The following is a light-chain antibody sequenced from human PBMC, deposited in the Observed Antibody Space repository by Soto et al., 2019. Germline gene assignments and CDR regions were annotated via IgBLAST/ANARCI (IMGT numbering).Light chain of an antibody. CDR1: QSLSNN. V-gene: IGKV3D-15*01. J-gene: IGKJ2*01. Sequence: EIVMTQSPATLSVSPGERATLSCRASQSLSNNLAWYQQKPGQAPRLLMYGASTRATGIPARVSGSGSGTEFTLTISSLQSEDFAVYYCQQYNNWPYTFGQGTKVEIK. CDR2: GAS. CDR3: QQYNNWPYT.